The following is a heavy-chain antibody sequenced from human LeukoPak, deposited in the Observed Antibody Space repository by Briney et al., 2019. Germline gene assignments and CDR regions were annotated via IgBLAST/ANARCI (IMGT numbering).Heavy chain of an antibody. CDR2: IYTSGST. V-gene: IGHV4-61*02. CDR3: ARLVYGSGSYDP. CDR1: GGSISSGSYY. Sequence: SGTLSLTCTVSGGSISSGSYYWSWIRQPAGKGLEWIGRIYTSGSTNYNPSLKSRVTISVDTSKNQFSLKLNSVTAADTAVYYCARLVYGSGSYDPWGQGTLVTVSS. D-gene: IGHD3-10*01. J-gene: IGHJ5*02.